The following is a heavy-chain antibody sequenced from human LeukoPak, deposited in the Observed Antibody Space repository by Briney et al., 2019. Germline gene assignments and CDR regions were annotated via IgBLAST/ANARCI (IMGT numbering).Heavy chain of an antibody. D-gene: IGHD6-19*01. Sequence: GGSLRLSCAASGFTFSTYRMSWVRQAPGKGLEWVANIKQDGSEKHYVDSVKGRFTISRDNAKNSLYLQMSSLRAEDTAVYYCASRYSSGWFFDYWGQGTLVTVSS. CDR1: GFTFSTYR. V-gene: IGHV3-7*01. J-gene: IGHJ4*02. CDR2: IKQDGSEK. CDR3: ASRYSSGWFFDY.